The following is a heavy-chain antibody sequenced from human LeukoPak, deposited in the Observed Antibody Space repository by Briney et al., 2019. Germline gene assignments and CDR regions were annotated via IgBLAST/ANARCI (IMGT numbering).Heavy chain of an antibody. J-gene: IGHJ4*02. Sequence: GGSLRLSCAASGFTFSSYWMSWVRQAPGKGLEWVANIKQDGSEKYYVDSVKGRLTISRDNAKNSLYLQMNSLRAEDTAVYYCARDLFRYGPPAAGCFDYWGQGTLVTVSS. V-gene: IGHV3-7*01. CDR2: IKQDGSEK. CDR1: GFTFSSYW. CDR3: ARDLFRYGPPAAGCFDY. D-gene: IGHD6-13*01.